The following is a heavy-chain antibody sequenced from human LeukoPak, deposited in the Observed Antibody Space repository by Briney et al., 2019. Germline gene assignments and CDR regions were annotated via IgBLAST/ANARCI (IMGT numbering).Heavy chain of an antibody. Sequence: GGSLRLSCAASGFTFSSYGMHWVRQAPGKGLEWVAVISYDGSNKYYADSVKGRFTISRDNSKNTLYLQMNSLRAEDTAVYYCAKEAGYSGSFLPRYWGQGTLVTVSS. CDR1: GFTFSSYG. V-gene: IGHV3-30*18. CDR3: AKEAGYSGSFLPRY. CDR2: ISYDGSNK. J-gene: IGHJ4*02. D-gene: IGHD1-26*01.